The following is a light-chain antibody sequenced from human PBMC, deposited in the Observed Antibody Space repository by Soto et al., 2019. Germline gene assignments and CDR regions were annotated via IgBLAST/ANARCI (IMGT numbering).Light chain of an antibody. V-gene: IGKV1-27*01. CDR1: QAISDH. J-gene: IGKJ1*01. CDR3: QKYNRTPRT. Sequence: DFQMTQSPSSLSASVGDRVTITCRASQAISDHLAWSQHKPGKVPKLLIYEASTLQPGVPSRFSGGGSGTYFPLTISSLEAEDVATYYCQKYNRTPRTFGQGTKVELK. CDR2: EAS.